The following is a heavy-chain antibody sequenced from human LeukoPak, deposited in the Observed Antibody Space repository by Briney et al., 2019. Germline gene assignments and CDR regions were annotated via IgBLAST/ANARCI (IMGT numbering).Heavy chain of an antibody. D-gene: IGHD3-16*02. CDR2: INPNSGGT. Sequence: GASVKVSCKASGYTFTGYYMHWVRQAPGQGLEWMGWINPNSGGTNYAQKFQGRVTMTRDTSISTAYMELSRLRSDDTAVYYCARAPDDYIWGSYRYDLYFDCWGQGTLVTVSS. V-gene: IGHV1-2*02. CDR1: GYTFTGYY. J-gene: IGHJ4*02. CDR3: ARAPDDYIWGSYRYDLYFDC.